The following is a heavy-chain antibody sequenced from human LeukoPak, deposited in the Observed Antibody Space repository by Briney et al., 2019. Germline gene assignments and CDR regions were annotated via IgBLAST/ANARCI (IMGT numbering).Heavy chain of an antibody. CDR2: IYNDGST. V-gene: IGHV3-66*01. Sequence: GGSLRLSCAASGFTVSSNYMSWVRQAPGKGLEWVSVIYNDGSTYYADSVKGRFTISRDNSKNTLYLHMNSLRAEDTAVYYCARDRPFGGVLDFDYWGQGILVTVSS. CDR1: GFTVSSNY. J-gene: IGHJ4*02. CDR3: ARDRPFGGVLDFDY. D-gene: IGHD3-16*01.